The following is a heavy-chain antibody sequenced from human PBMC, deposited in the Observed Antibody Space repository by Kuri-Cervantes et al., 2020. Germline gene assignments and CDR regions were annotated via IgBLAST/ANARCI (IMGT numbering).Heavy chain of an antibody. Sequence: GGSLRLSCAASGFSFSSYSMNWVRQAPGKGLEWVAFIRYDGSNKYYADSVKGRFTISRDNSRNTLYLQMSSLRGEDTAVYYCARGGGDFGDYFWDYYYMDFWGEGTTVTVSS. CDR2: IRYDGSNK. V-gene: IGHV3-30*02. CDR3: ARGGGDFGDYFWDYYYMDF. CDR1: GFSFSSYS. J-gene: IGHJ6*03. D-gene: IGHD4-17*01.